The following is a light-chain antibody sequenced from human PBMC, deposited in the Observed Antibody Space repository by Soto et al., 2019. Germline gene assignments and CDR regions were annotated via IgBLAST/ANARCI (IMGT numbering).Light chain of an antibody. CDR3: QQSYSTPT. CDR2: AAS. J-gene: IGKJ4*01. V-gene: IGKV1-39*01. CDR1: QSISSY. Sequence: DIQMTQSPSSLSASVGDRVTITCRARQSISSYLNWYQQRLGKAPKLLIYAASSLQSGVPSRFSGSGSGTDFTLTISSLQPEDFATYYCQQSYSTPTFGGGTKVEIK.